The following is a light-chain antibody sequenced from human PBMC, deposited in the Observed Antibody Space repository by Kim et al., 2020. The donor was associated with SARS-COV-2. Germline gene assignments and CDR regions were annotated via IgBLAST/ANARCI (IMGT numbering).Light chain of an antibody. CDR3: QQYRSYST. CDR2: KAS. J-gene: IGKJ2*01. V-gene: IGKV1-5*03. CDR1: QSVGSW. Sequence: DIQMTQSPSTLSASVGDRVTITCRASQSVGSWLAWYQQKPGKAPKLLIYKASTLEGGVPSRFSGSGSGTQFSLTISGLQPDDFATYFCQQYRSYSTFGQGTKLEI.